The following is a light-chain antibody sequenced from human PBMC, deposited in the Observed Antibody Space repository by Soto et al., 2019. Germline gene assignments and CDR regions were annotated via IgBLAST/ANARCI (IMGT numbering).Light chain of an antibody. V-gene: IGKV1-39*01. J-gene: IGKJ4*01. CDR1: QSISSY. CDR3: PQSYSTPLT. CDR2: AAS. Sequence: DIQMTQSPSSLSASVGDRVTITCRASQSISSYLNWYQQKPGKVPKLLIYAASSLQSGVPSRFSGSGSGTDFTLTISSLQPEDFATYYCPQSYSTPLTFGGGTKVEIK.